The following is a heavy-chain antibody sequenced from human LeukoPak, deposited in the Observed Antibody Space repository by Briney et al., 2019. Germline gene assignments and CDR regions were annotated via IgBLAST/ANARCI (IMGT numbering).Heavy chain of an antibody. D-gene: IGHD3-3*01. CDR2: IYYSGST. J-gene: IGHJ4*02. CDR1: GGSISSGSYY. V-gene: IGHV4-39*07. CDR3: ARDKTFEVVNFFDY. Sequence: PSETLSLTCTVSGGSISSGSYYWGWIRQPPGKWLGWIGSIYYSGSTYYNPSLKRRITVSLDTSKNQLSLKLSSVTAADTAVYYCARDKTFEVVNFFDYWGQGTLVTVSS.